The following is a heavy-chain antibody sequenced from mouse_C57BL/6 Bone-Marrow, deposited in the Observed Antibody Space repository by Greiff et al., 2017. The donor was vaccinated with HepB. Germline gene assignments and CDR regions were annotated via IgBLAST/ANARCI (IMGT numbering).Heavy chain of an antibody. J-gene: IGHJ3*01. CDR3: GRGGLGGAY. CDR2: IDPSDSYT. D-gene: IGHD3-3*01. CDR1: GYTFTSYW. V-gene: IGHV1-59*01. Sequence: QVQLQQPGAELVRPGTSVKLSCKASGYTFTSYWMHWVKQRPGQGLEWIGVIDPSDSYTNYNQKFKGKATLTVDTSSSTAYMQLSSLTSEDSAVYYCGRGGLGGAYWGQGTLVTVSA.